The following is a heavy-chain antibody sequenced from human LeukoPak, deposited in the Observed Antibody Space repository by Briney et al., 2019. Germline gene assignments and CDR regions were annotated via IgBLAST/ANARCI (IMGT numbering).Heavy chain of an antibody. CDR2: MYHSGST. CDR1: GGSISSHY. Sequence: PSETLSFTCTVSGGSISSHYWSWIRQPPGKGLEWIGYMYHSGSTNYNPSLKSRVTISVDTSKNQFSLKLSSVTAADTAVYYCARHSAHSSTNDAFDIWGQGTMVTVSS. J-gene: IGHJ3*02. CDR3: ARHSAHSSTNDAFDI. D-gene: IGHD6-13*01. V-gene: IGHV4-59*11.